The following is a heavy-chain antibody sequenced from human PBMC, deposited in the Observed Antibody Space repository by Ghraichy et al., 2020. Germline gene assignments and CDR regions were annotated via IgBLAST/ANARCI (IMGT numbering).Heavy chain of an antibody. CDR3: AHRPTFLGVLWFREEQNWFDP. V-gene: IGHV2-5*02. D-gene: IGHD3-10*01. CDR2: IYWDDDK. J-gene: IGHJ5*02. Sequence: SGPTLVKPTQTLTLTCTFSGFSLSTSGVGVGWIRQPPGKALEWLALIYWDDDKRYSPSLKSRLTITKDTSKNQVVLTMTNMDPVDTATYYCAHRPTFLGVLWFREEQNWFDPWGQGTLVTVSS. CDR1: GFSLSTSGVG.